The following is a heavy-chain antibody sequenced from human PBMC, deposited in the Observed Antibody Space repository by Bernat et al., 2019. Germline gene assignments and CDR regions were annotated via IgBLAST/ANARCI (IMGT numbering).Heavy chain of an antibody. V-gene: IGHV3-23*01. CDR3: ARDSGGYCSGGSCYSLRFDY. D-gene: IGHD2-15*01. J-gene: IGHJ4*02. CDR1: GFTFSSYA. Sequence: EVQLLESGGGLVQPGGSLRLSCAASGFTFSSYAMSWVRQAPGKGLEWVSAISGSGGSTYYADSVKGRFTISRDNSKTPLYLQMNSLRAEDTALYYCARDSGGYCSGGSCYSLRFDYWGQRTLVTVSS. CDR2: ISGSGGST.